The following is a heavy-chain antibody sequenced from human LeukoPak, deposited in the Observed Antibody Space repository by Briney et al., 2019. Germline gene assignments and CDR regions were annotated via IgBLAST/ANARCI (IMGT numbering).Heavy chain of an antibody. CDR1: GFTVSSNY. CDR3: ARTYYYDSSGSFF. V-gene: IGHV3-53*01. D-gene: IGHD3-22*01. Sequence: SGGSLSLSCAASGFTVSSNYMSWVHQAPGKGLEWVSVIDSGGSTHYADSVKGRFTVSRDNSKNTLYLQMNSLRAEDTAVYSCARTYYYDSSGSFFWGQGTLVTVSS. CDR2: IDSGGST. J-gene: IGHJ4*02.